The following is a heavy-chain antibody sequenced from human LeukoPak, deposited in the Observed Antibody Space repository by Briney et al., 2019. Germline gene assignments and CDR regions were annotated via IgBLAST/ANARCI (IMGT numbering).Heavy chain of an antibody. Sequence: PSQTLSLTCTVSGGSISSGGYYWSWIRQPPGKGLEWIGYIYHSGSTYYNPSLKSRVTISVDRSKNQFSLKLSSVTAADTAVYYCARGRITMDGPRFDYWGQGTLVTVST. D-gene: IGHD3-10*01. V-gene: IGHV4-30-2*01. CDR1: GGSISSGGYY. CDR2: IYHSGST. CDR3: ARGRITMDGPRFDY. J-gene: IGHJ4*02.